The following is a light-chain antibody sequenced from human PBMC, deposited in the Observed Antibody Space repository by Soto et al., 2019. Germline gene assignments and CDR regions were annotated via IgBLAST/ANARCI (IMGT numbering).Light chain of an antibody. CDR3: TSYTSSDTYV. CDR2: EVS. Sequence: QSALTQPASVSGSPAQSITISCTGTSSDVGGYNYVSWYQQHPGKAPKFMIYEVSNRPSGVSNRFSGSKSGNTASLTISGLQGEDEADYYCTSYTSSDTYVFGSGTKVTVL. CDR1: SSDVGGYNY. J-gene: IGLJ1*01. V-gene: IGLV2-14*01.